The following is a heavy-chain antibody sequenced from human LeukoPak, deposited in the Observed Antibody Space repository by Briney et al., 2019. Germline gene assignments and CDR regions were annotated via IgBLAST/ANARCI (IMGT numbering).Heavy chain of an antibody. Sequence: PGGSLRLSCAASGFTFSDYYMSWIRQAPGKGLEWVSYISSSGSTIYYADSVKGRFTISRDNAKNSLYLQMNSLRAEDTAVYYCARSPAVAGFENPYYGMDVWGQGTTVTVSS. CDR2: ISSSGSTI. CDR1: GFTFSDYY. CDR3: ARSPAVAGFENPYYGMDV. V-gene: IGHV3-11*01. D-gene: IGHD3-10*01. J-gene: IGHJ6*02.